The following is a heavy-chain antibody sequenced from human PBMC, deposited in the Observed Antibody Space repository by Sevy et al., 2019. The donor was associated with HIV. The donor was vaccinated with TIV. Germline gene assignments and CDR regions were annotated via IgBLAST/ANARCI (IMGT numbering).Heavy chain of an antibody. CDR1: GFTFSSYA. D-gene: IGHD3-22*01. Sequence: GGSLRLSCEVSGFTFSSYAMSWVRQAPGKGLEWVSRSGGSGTSAYYADSVKGRFTVSRDNSRNTLFLEMNDLRVEDTAIYYCAKAKRFDSSSWFDSWGQGTLVTVSS. V-gene: IGHV3-23*01. CDR2: SGGSGTSA. J-gene: IGHJ5*01. CDR3: AKAKRFDSSSWFDS.